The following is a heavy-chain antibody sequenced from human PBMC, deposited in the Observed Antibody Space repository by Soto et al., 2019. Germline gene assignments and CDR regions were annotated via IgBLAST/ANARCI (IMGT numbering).Heavy chain of an antibody. D-gene: IGHD5-18*01. CDR2: INHSGST. CDR1: GGSFSGYY. CDR3: ATNVDTAMVRNWFDP. J-gene: IGHJ5*02. Sequence: SETMSLTCAVYGGSFSGYYWRWIHQPPGKGLEWIGEINHSGSTNYNPSLKSRVTISVDTSKNQFSLKLSSVTAADTAVYYCATNVDTAMVRNWFDPWGQGTLVTVSS. V-gene: IGHV4-34*01.